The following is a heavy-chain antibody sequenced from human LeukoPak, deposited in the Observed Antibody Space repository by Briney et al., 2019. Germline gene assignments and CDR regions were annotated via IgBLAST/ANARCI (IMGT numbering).Heavy chain of an antibody. CDR3: ARREAGYCSGGSCYPFDY. D-gene: IGHD2-15*01. J-gene: IGHJ4*02. CDR2: IYYSGST. Sequence: SQTLSLTCTVSGGSISSSSYYWGWIRQPPGKGLEWIGSIYYSGSTYYNPSLKSRVTISVDTSKNQFSLKLSSVTAADTAVYYCARREAGYCSGGSCYPFDYWGQGTLVTVSS. V-gene: IGHV4-39*01. CDR1: GGSISSSSYY.